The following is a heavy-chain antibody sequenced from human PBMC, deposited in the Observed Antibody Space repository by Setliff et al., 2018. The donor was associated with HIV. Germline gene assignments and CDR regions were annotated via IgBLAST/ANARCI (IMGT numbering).Heavy chain of an antibody. J-gene: IGHJ4*02. CDR3: VTVKRFADYVAS. D-gene: IGHD3-10*01. CDR1: GGSISSNYYY. V-gene: IGHV4-39*07. CDR2: VFHDGFT. Sequence: SETLSLTCIVSGGSISSNYYYWGWIRQPPGKGLEWIGSVFHDGFTDYNPSLKSRVTISIDTSKNHFSLELNFVTAADTAMYYCVTVKRFADYVASWGQGTLVTVSS.